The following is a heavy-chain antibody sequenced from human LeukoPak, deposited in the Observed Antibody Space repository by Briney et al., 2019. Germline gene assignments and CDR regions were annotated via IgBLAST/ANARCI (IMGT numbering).Heavy chain of an antibody. D-gene: IGHD3-22*01. V-gene: IGHV3-33*01. CDR3: ARPLYDSSGYPFDY. J-gene: IGHJ4*02. CDR2: TWYDGTNK. CDR1: GFTFSSYV. Sequence: PGGSLRLSCAASGFTFSSYVMHWVRQAPGKGLEWVAVTWYDGTNKYFADSVRGRFTISRDNAKNSLFLQMNSLRAEDTAVYYCARPLYDSSGYPFDYWGQGTLVTVSS.